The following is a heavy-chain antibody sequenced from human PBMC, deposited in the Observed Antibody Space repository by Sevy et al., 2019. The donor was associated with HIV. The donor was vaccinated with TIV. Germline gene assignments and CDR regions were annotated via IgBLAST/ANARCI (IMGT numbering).Heavy chain of an antibody. V-gene: IGHV3-23*01. CDR2: ITSDGYST. D-gene: IGHD3-22*01. CDR3: AKEKHYDSSYAMDV. CDR1: GFSFTNYA. J-gene: IGHJ6*02. Sequence: GGSQRLSCAASGFSFTNYAISWVRQAPGKGLEWVSVITSDGYSTYYADSVKGRFTISRDNSKNTVFLQMNSLRAEDTAVYYCAKEKHYDSSYAMDVWGQGTTVTVSS.